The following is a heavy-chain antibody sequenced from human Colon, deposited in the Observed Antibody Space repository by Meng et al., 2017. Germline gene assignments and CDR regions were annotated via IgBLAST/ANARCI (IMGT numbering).Heavy chain of an antibody. CDR3: ARVDDVGYSYGGKYGMDV. V-gene: IGHV1-46*02. J-gene: IGHJ6*02. D-gene: IGHD5-18*01. CDR2: INPNGGST. CDR1: GYNFNNYY. Sequence: ASVKVSCKASGYNFNNYYIHWVRQAPGQGLEGMGIINPNGGSTSYAQKIKGRVTMTRDTSPSTVSMELSSLRSEDTAVYYCARVDDVGYSYGGKYGMDVWGQGTMVTVSS.